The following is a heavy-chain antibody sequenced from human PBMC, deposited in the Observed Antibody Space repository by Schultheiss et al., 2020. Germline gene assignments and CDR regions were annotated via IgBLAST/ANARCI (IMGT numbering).Heavy chain of an antibody. V-gene: IGHV4-34*01. CDR3: ARGGDDCKTHV. Sequence: SETLSLICTVSGGSIGTYYWSWIRQPPGKGLEWIGEINHSGSTNYNPSLKSRVTISVDTSKNQFSLKLSSVTAADTAVYYCARGGDDCKTHVWGQGVLVTVSS. CDR1: GGSIGTYY. J-gene: IGHJ1*01. D-gene: IGHD5-24*01. CDR2: INHSGST.